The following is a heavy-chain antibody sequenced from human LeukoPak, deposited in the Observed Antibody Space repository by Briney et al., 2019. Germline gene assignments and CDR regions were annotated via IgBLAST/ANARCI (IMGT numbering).Heavy chain of an antibody. J-gene: IGHJ4*02. V-gene: IGHV3-73*01. Sequence: GGSLKLSCAASGFTFSGSAMHWVRQASGKGPEWVGRIRSKANSYATAYAASVKGRFTISRDDSKNTAYLQMNSLKTEDTAVYYCISYQLLGNYWGQGTLVTVSS. CDR2: IRSKANSYAT. D-gene: IGHD2-2*01. CDR1: GFTFSGSA. CDR3: ISYQLLGNY.